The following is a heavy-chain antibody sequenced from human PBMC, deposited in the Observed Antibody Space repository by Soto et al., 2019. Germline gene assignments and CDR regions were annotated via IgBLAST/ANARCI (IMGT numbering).Heavy chain of an antibody. CDR2: IDPSDSYT. J-gene: IGHJ4*02. CDR3: ARHLGMTSLPDR. V-gene: IGHV5-10-1*01. D-gene: IGHD3-16*01. Sequence: XDSLNLSGQCSGDSFTTYWISWVLQMPGKGLEWMGKIDPSDSYTNYSPSFQGHVSISADKSINTAYLQWSSLKASDTAMYYCARHLGMTSLPDRWGQGTLVTVSS. CDR1: GDSFTTYW.